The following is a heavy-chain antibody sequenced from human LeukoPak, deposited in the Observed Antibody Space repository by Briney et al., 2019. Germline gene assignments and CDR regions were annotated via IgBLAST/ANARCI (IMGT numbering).Heavy chain of an antibody. CDR3: ARGFSGRKAFDI. CDR2: IYYSGST. V-gene: IGHV4-39*07. D-gene: IGHD3-10*01. J-gene: IGHJ3*02. CDR1: GGSISSSSYY. Sequence: ASETLSLTCTVSGGSISSSSYYWGWIRQPPGKGLEWIGSIYYSGSTYYNPSLKSRVTISVDISKSQFSLTLSSVTAADTAVYYCARGFSGRKAFDIWGQGTRVTVPS.